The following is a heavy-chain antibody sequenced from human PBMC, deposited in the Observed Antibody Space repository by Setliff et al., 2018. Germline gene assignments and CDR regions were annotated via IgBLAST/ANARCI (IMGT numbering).Heavy chain of an antibody. CDR2: IYPGDSDT. Sequence: GESLTISCKGSGYSFTNYWIGWVRQMPGKGLEWMGIIYPGDSDTRYSPSFQGQVTISADKSISTAYLQWSSLKASDTAMYYCARQAIFGSDAFDIWGQGTMGTVS. J-gene: IGHJ3*02. D-gene: IGHD3-3*01. CDR3: ARQAIFGSDAFDI. V-gene: IGHV5-51*01. CDR1: GYSFTNYW.